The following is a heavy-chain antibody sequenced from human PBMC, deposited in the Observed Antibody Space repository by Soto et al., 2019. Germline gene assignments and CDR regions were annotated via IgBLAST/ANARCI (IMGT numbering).Heavy chain of an antibody. V-gene: IGHV3-23*01. Sequence: PGGSLRLSCAASGFTFSSYAMSWVRQAPGKGLEWVSAISGSGGSTYYADSVKGRFTISSDNAKNSLYLQMNSLRAEDTALYYCAKDVGDYPNLNAFDIWGQGTMVTVSS. CDR3: AKDVGDYPNLNAFDI. D-gene: IGHD4-17*01. CDR1: GFTFSSYA. J-gene: IGHJ3*02. CDR2: ISGSGGST.